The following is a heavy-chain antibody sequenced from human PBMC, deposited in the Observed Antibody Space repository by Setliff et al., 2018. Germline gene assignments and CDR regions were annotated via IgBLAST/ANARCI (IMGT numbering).Heavy chain of an antibody. CDR1: GGTFSSYT. CDR3: ARSGWLREYYFDY. J-gene: IGHJ4*02. D-gene: IGHD5-12*01. Sequence: SVKVSCKASGGTFSSYTISWVRQAPGQGLEWMGRIIPVFGTANYAQKFQGRVTITADKSTSTAYMELSSLRSEDTAVYYCARSGWLREYYFDYWGQGTLVTVSS. CDR2: IIPVFGTA. V-gene: IGHV1-69*08.